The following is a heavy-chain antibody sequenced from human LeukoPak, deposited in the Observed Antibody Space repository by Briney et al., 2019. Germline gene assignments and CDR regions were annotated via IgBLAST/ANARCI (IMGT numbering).Heavy chain of an antibody. D-gene: IGHD2-2*02. Sequence: VASVKVSCXASGYTFTSYYMHWVRQAPGQGLEWMGIINPSGGSTSYAQKFQGRVTMTRDTSTSTVYMELSSLRSEDTAVYYCARDCRGSTSCYMAAFDIWGQGTMVTVSS. CDR2: INPSGGST. V-gene: IGHV1-46*01. CDR3: ARDCRGSTSCYMAAFDI. CDR1: GYTFTSYY. J-gene: IGHJ3*02.